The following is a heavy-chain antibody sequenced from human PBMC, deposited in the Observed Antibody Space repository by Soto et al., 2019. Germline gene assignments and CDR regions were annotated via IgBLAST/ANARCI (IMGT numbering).Heavy chain of an antibody. J-gene: IGHJ6*02. Sequence: QVQLQESGPGLVKPSQTLSLTCTVSGASINGGGYYWSWIRQHPGKGLEWIGSIYYSGNTYYSPSLKYRLPISVDTPNNHFSLQLTSLTAADPSVYYCAIDPIYGDYSHYSIDVLGQGTTLTVSS. CDR3: AIDPIYGDYSHYSIDV. V-gene: IGHV4-31*03. CDR1: GASINGGGYY. CDR2: IYYSGNT. D-gene: IGHD4-17*01.